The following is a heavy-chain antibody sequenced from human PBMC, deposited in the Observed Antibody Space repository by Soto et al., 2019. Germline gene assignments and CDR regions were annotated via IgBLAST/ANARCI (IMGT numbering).Heavy chain of an antibody. CDR2: INPSGGST. V-gene: IGHV1-46*01. CDR1: GYPFTTYY. D-gene: IGHD6-13*01. CDR3: ARDWVYSNTWTGGWFDP. Sequence: ASVKVSCKASGYPFTTYYMHWVRQAPGQGLEWMGVINPSGGSTTYAQKFQGRVTMTRDTSTTTVYMELGSLRSEDTAVYYCARDWVYSNTWTGGWFDPWGQGTLVTLSS. J-gene: IGHJ5*02.